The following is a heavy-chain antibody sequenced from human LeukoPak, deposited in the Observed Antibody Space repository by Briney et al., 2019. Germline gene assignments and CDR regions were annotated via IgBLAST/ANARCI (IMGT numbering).Heavy chain of an antibody. CDR1: GFIFSSYS. Sequence: GGSLRLSCAASGFIFSSYSMNWVRQAPGKGLEWISFISSVSSTIYYADSVKGRFTISRDNSKNTLYLQMNSLRAEDTAVYYCAKTLNMVRGVTTDYWGQGTLVTVSS. J-gene: IGHJ4*02. V-gene: IGHV3-48*01. D-gene: IGHD3-10*01. CDR2: ISSVSSTI. CDR3: AKTLNMVRGVTTDY.